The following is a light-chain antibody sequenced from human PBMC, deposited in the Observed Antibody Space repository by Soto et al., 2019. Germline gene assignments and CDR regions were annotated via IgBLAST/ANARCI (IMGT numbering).Light chain of an antibody. J-gene: IGLJ1*01. CDR2: DVN. V-gene: IGLV2-14*03. CDR3: SSYTSSSTRG. CDR1: SVDVGGFEY. Sequence: SALTQPASVSGSPGQSIAISCTGTSVDVGGFEYVSWYQQHPGKVPKLMIYDVNNRLSGVSNRFSGSKSGNTASLTISGLQAEDEADYYCSSYTSSSTRGFGTGTKVTV.